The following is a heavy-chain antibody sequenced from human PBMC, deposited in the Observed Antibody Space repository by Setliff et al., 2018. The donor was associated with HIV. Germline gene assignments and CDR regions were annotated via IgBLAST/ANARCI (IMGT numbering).Heavy chain of an antibody. CDR2: VATNGGST. D-gene: IGHD6-25*01. Sequence: PGGSLRLSCAVSGFTFSNSAMSWVRQAPGKGLEWVSSVATNGGSTYYAASVQGRFTISSDNSKSVVYLQMNSLRAEDTAVYYCVQGGLSGGWGSFWGQGTLVTVSS. J-gene: IGHJ4*02. V-gene: IGHV3-23*01. CDR1: GFTFSNSA. CDR3: VQGGLSGGWGSF.